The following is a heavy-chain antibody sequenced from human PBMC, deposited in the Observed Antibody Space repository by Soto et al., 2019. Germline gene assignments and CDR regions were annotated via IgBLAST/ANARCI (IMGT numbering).Heavy chain of an antibody. D-gene: IGHD3-3*01. J-gene: IGHJ4*02. CDR3: ARDTFGGAYDFCH. Sequence: EVQLVESGGALVQPGGSLRLSCAASGFTVSNLYMTWIRQAPGMGLEWVSVISSSGTAYSAASVKGRFTISIDSSKNTLFLQMNSLRAEDTAVYHCARDTFGGAYDFCHGGQGTLVTVSS. CDR1: GFTVSNLY. V-gene: IGHV3-66*01. CDR2: ISSSGTA.